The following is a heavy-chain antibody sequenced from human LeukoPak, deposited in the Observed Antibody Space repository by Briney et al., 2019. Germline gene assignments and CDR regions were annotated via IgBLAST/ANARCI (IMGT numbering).Heavy chain of an antibody. CDR3: ARDQVVRGVIVSHDY. J-gene: IGHJ4*02. CDR2: LYSGGDI. V-gene: IGHV3-66*01. CDR1: GFTFSSYS. D-gene: IGHD3-10*01. Sequence: GGSLRLSCAASGFTFSSYSMNWVRQAPGKGLVWVLILYSGGDIYYADSVKGRFTISRENSKNTLYLQINSLRAEDTGVYYCARDQVVRGVIVSHDYWGQGTLVTVSS.